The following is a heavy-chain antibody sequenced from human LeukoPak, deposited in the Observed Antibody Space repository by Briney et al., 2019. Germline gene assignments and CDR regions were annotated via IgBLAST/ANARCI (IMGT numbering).Heavy chain of an antibody. V-gene: IGHV4-59*01. CDR3: ARGVAAAGTYYYYYGMDV. J-gene: IGHJ6*02. D-gene: IGHD6-13*01. CDR1: GGSISSYY. CDR2: IYYSGST. Sequence: SETLSLTCTVSGGSISSYYWSWIRQPPGKGLEWIGYIYYSGSTNYNPSLKSRVTISVDTSKNQFSLKLSSVTAADTAVYYCARGVAAAGTYYYYYGMDVWGQGATDTVSS.